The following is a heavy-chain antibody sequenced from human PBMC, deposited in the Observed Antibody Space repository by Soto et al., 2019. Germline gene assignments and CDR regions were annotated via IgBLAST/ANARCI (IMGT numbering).Heavy chain of an antibody. CDR2: IIPIFGTA. CDR1: GGTFSSYA. J-gene: IGHJ6*02. CDR3: AREDIVVVVAANYYYYGMDV. D-gene: IGHD2-15*01. V-gene: IGHV1-69*13. Sequence: SVKVSCKASGGTFSSYAISWVRQAPGQGLEWMGGIIPIFGTANYAQKFQGRVTITADESTSTAYMELSSLRSEDTAVYYCAREDIVVVVAANYYYYGMDVWGQGTTVTVSS.